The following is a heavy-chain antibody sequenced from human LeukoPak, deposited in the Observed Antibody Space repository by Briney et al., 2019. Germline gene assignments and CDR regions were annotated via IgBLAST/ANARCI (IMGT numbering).Heavy chain of an antibody. D-gene: IGHD6-13*01. V-gene: IGHV3-30-3*01. J-gene: IGHJ4*02. Sequence: GGSLRLSCAASGFTFSNYAMHWVRQAPGKGLEWVAVVSYDGSNKYYADSVRGRFTISRDNSRDTLSLQMNSLRPEDTAVYYCAKDRSSSWSFDYWGQGTLVTVSS. CDR3: AKDRSSSWSFDY. CDR2: VSYDGSNK. CDR1: GFTFSNYA.